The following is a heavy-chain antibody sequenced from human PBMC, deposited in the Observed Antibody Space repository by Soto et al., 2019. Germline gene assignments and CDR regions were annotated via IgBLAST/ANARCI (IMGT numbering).Heavy chain of an antibody. J-gene: IGHJ6*02. CDR1: GYTFTSYG. Sequence: VKRSWTSSGYTFTSYGISWVRQAPGQGLEWTGWISAYNGNTNYAQKLQGRVTMTTDTSTSTAYMELRSLRSDDTAVYYCARDRELLPGRYYDVVCGSYYYSYGVHVCGPGT. CDR3: ARDRELLPGRYYDVVCGSYYYSYGVHV. D-gene: IGHD3-3*01. CDR2: ISAYNGNT. V-gene: IGHV1-18*01.